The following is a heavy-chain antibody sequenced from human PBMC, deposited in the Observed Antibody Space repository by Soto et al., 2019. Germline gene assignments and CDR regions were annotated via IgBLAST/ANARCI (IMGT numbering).Heavy chain of an antibody. CDR1: GGSISSYY. CDR3: AREGYYDTSGYPRCYYYGLDV. J-gene: IGHJ6*01. CDR2: IYYSGST. V-gene: IGHV4-59*01. D-gene: IGHD3-22*01. Sequence: PSETLSLTCTVSGGSISSYYWSWIRQPPGKGLEWIGYIYYSGSTNYNPSLKSRVTISVDTSKNQFSLKLSSVTTADTAVYYCAREGYYDTSGYPRCYYYGLDVWGQGTTVTVSS.